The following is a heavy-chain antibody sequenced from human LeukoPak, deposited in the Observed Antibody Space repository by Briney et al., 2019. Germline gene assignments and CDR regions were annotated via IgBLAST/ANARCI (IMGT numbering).Heavy chain of an antibody. D-gene: IGHD3-22*01. CDR1: RFTFDDYA. CDR2: SSSSSSYI. Sequence: GGSLRLSCAAPRFTFDDYAMIWVRQAPGKGLEWVSSSSSSSSYIYHADSVKGRFTISRDNAKNSLYLQMNSLRAEDTAVYYCARSTDYYDSSGYYDFDYWGQGTLVTVSS. CDR3: ARSTDYYDSSGYYDFDY. J-gene: IGHJ4*02. V-gene: IGHV3-21*01.